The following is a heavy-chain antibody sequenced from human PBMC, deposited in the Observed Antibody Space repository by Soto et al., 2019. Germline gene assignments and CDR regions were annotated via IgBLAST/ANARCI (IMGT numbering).Heavy chain of an antibody. CDR1: GGSITSGGYY. J-gene: IGHJ5*02. CDR3: ARAPWGYCSSTSCYGKYNWFDP. V-gene: IGHV4-31*03. CDR2: IYYSGST. D-gene: IGHD2-2*01. Sequence: SETLSLTCTVSGGSITSGGYYSSWIRQQPGTIVEWIGYIYYSGSTYYNPSLKSRVTISVDTSKNQFSLKLSSVTAADTAVYYCARAPWGYCSSTSCYGKYNWFDPWGQGTLVTVSS.